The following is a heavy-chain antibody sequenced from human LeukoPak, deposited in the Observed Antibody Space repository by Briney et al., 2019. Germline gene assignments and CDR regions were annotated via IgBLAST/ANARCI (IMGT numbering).Heavy chain of an antibody. CDR3: AKVLRFLEWPPRAFDI. Sequence: PGGTLRLSCAASGFTFSSYGMSWVRQAPGKGLEWVSAISGSGGSTYYADSVKGRFTISRDNSKNTLYLQMNSLRAEDTAVYYCAKVLRFLEWPPRAFDIWGQGTMVTVSS. D-gene: IGHD3-3*01. V-gene: IGHV3-23*01. CDR2: ISGSGGST. J-gene: IGHJ3*02. CDR1: GFTFSSYG.